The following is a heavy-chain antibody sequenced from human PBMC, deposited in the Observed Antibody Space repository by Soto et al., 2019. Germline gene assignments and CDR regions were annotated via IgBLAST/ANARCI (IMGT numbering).Heavy chain of an antibody. J-gene: IGHJ3*02. CDR2: ISAYNGKT. V-gene: IGHV1-18*01. CDR1: GYTFTSFG. CDR3: ARLTMAQDAFDI. Sequence: QVQLEQSGAEVKKPGASVKVSGKASGYTFTSFGISWVRQAPGQGLEWMGWISAYNGKTNYAQKLQGRVTMTTDTSTSTAYMELRSLRSDDTAVYYCARLTMAQDAFDIWGQGTMVTVSS. D-gene: IGHD3-10*01.